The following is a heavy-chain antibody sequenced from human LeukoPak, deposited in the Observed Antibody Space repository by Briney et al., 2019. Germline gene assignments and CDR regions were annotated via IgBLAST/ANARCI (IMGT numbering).Heavy chain of an antibody. CDR3: ARLSYDFWSGYSAPLDY. V-gene: IGHV5-51*01. J-gene: IGHJ4*02. D-gene: IGHD3-3*01. CDR1: GYSFTSYW. Sequence: GESLKISCKGSGYSFTSYWIGWVRQMPGKGLEWMGIIYPGDSDTRYSPSFQGQVTISADKSISTAYLQWSSLKASDTAMYYCARLSYDFWSGYSAPLDYWGQGTLVTVSS. CDR2: IYPGDSDT.